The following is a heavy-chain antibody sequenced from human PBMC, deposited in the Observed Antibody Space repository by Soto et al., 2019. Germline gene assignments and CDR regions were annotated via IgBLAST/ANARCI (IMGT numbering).Heavy chain of an antibody. CDR2: ISGGGDDT. D-gene: IGHD6-19*01. J-gene: IGHJ4*02. V-gene: IGHV3-23*01. Sequence: GGSLRLSCAASGFTFSSYAMSWVRQAPGKGLEWVSAISGGGDDTYYADSVKGRFTISRDNSKNTLFLQMNSLRAEDTAVYYCAKKYRSGWSFDYWGQGTLVTVSS. CDR3: AKKYRSGWSFDY. CDR1: GFTFSSYA.